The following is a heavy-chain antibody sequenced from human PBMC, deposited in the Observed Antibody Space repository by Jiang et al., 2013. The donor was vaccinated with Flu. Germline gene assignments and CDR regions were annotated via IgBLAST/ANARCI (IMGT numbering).Heavy chain of an antibody. J-gene: IGHJ4*02. V-gene: IGHV4-34*01. CDR2: INHSGST. CDR3: ARDLRGQEDY. D-gene: IGHD3-10*01. CDR1: GGSFSRYY. Sequence: TLSLTCAVYGGSFSRYYWSWIRQSPGKGLEWIGEINHSGSTKYNPSLKSRVTILVDTSRKQFSLKVRSVTAADTAVYYCARDLRGQEDYWGQGTLVTVSS.